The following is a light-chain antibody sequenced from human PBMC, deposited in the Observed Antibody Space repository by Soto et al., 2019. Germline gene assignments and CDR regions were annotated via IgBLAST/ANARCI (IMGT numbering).Light chain of an antibody. CDR1: QSVTYRY. CDR3: QQYIRWPLT. Sequence: ETVLTQSPGTLALSPGDRVTLSCRASQSVTYRYLAWYQQKPGQAPRLLIYGASTRATGTPARFSGSGSGTEFTLTISSLQSEDYAVYFCQQYIRWPLTFGGGTKVDIK. J-gene: IGKJ4*01. V-gene: IGKV3-15*01. CDR2: GAS.